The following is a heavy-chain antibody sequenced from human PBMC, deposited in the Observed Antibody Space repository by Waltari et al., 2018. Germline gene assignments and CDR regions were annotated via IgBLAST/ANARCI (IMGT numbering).Heavy chain of an antibody. Sequence: EVQLVESGGGLVQPGGALRLSCAASGLRFSDFWMSWVRPAPEKGLEWVATMNQDGSAKLYVDSVRGRFTVSRDNAKNSLFLQMNSLRAEDTAVYYCARVAWGLGQDNWGQGTLVTVSS. CDR1: GLRFSDFW. J-gene: IGHJ4*02. V-gene: IGHV3-7*03. D-gene: IGHD3-16*01. CDR2: MNQDGSAK. CDR3: ARVAWGLGQDN.